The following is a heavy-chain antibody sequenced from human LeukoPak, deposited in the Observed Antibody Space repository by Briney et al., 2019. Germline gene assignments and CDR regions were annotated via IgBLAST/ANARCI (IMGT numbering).Heavy chain of an antibody. CDR1: GSSIRSGDYY. CDR3: ARDRRSVHDY. V-gene: IGHV4-30-4*01. CDR2: IDYSGTT. Sequence: TSETLSLTCSGLGSSIRSGDYYWAWIRQSPGKGLEWIGYIDYSGTTRYNPSLESRLTISVDTSKHQFSLKLTSVTAADTAVYYCARDRRSVHDYWGQGTLVTVSS. J-gene: IGHJ4*02. D-gene: IGHD1-14*01.